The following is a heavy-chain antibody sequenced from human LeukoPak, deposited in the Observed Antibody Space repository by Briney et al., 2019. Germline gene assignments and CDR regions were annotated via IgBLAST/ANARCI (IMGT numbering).Heavy chain of an antibody. CDR1: GFTFTSSA. CDR3: ARDFFRIVGATYYFDY. V-gene: IGHV1-58*01. CDR2: IVVGSGNT. D-gene: IGHD1-26*01. J-gene: IGHJ4*02. Sequence: GTSVKVSCKASGFTFTSSAVQWVRQARGQRLEWIGWIVVGSGNTNYAQKFQERVTITRDMSTSTAYMELSSLRSEDTAVYYCARDFFRIVGATYYFDYWGQGTLVTVSS.